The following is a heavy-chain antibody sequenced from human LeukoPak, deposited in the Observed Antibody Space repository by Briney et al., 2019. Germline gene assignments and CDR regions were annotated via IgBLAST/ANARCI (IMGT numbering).Heavy chain of an antibody. D-gene: IGHD3-10*01. V-gene: IGHV4-34*01. Sequence: PSETLSLTCAVYGGSFSGYYWSWIRQPPGKGLEWIGEINHSGSTNYNPSLKGRVTISVDTSKNQFSLKLNSVTAADTAVYYCARGGFTMVRGVIRWFDPWGQGTLVTVSS. CDR1: GGSFSGYY. J-gene: IGHJ5*02. CDR2: INHSGST. CDR3: ARGGFTMVRGVIRWFDP.